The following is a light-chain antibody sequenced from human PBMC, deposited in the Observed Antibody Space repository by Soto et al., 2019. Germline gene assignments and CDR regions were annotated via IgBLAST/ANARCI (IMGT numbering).Light chain of an antibody. CDR2: KAS. CDR3: QRYNTYPLT. CDR1: QSITTW. V-gene: IGKV1-5*03. J-gene: IGKJ4*01. Sequence: DIQMTQSPSTLSASVGERVTITCRASQSITTWLAWYQQKPGKAPKLLIYKASSLEGGVPSRFSGSGSGTEFNITISSLQPDDFATYYCQRYNTYPLTFGGGTTVEIK.